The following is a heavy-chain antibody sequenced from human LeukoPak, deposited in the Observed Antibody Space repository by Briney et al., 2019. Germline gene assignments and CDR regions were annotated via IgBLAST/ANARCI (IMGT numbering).Heavy chain of an antibody. J-gene: IGHJ4*02. D-gene: IGHD3-22*01. CDR1: GFIFDEYA. CDR3: TKDGRNYYESSGHLDDYFDS. CDR2: ISWYSDSI. V-gene: IGHV3-9*01. Sequence: GGSLRLSCAASGFIFDEYAMHWVRQAPEKGLEWVSSISWYSDSIDYADSVKGRFTISRDNAKNSLYLQMNSLRTEDTALYYCTKDGRNYYESSGHLDDYFDSWGQGTLVTVSS.